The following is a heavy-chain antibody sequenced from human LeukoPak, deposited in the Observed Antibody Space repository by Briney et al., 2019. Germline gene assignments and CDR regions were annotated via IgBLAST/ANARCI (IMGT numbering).Heavy chain of an antibody. D-gene: IGHD3-10*01. V-gene: IGHV4-31*03. CDR2: IYYSGST. CDR1: GGCISSGGYY. Sequence: SETLSLTCTVSGGCISSGGYYWSWIRQHPGKGLEWIGYIYYSGSTYYNPSLKSRVTISVDTSKNQFSLKLSSVTAADTAVYYCARDRSYYGSVTYYFDYWGQGTLVTVSS. CDR3: ARDRSYYGSVTYYFDY. J-gene: IGHJ4*02.